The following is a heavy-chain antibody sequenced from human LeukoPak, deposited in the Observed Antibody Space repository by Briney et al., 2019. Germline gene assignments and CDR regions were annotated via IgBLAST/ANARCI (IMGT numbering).Heavy chain of an antibody. CDR2: IYHSGST. CDR3: ARHGYYYGSGSYAP. CDR1: GYSISSGYY. Sequence: PSETLSLTCTVSGYSISSGYYWGWIRQPPGKGLEWIGSIYHSGSTYYNPSLKSRVTISVDTSKNQFSLKLSSVTAADTAVYYCARHGYYYGSGSYAPWGQGTLVTVSS. V-gene: IGHV4-38-2*02. D-gene: IGHD3-10*01. J-gene: IGHJ4*02.